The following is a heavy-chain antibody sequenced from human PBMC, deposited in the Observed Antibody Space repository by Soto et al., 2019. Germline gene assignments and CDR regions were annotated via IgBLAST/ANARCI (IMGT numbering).Heavy chain of an antibody. D-gene: IGHD2-15*01. CDR1: GYTFTSYD. V-gene: IGHV1-8*01. CDR2: MNPNSGNT. CDR3: ARGVVVVAAISPYYYYGMDV. Sequence: QVQLVQSGAEVKKPGASVKVSCKASGYTFTSYDINWVRQATGQGLEWMGWMNPNSGNTGYAQKFQGRVTMTRNTSISTAYMELSSLRSEDTAVYYCARGVVVVAAISPYYYYGMDVWDQGTTVTVSS. J-gene: IGHJ6*02.